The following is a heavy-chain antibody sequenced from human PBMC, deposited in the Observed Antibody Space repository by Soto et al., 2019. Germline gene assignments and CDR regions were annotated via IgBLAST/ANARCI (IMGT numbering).Heavy chain of an antibody. Sequence: EVQLVESGGGLVQPGGSLRLSCAASGFTFSSYSMNWVRQAPGKGLEWVSYISSSSSPIYYVNSVKGRFTISRDNAKNGRCLQMNSLIAEDRVVYYGAGVAICYTNGANSDYWGQGTLVTVSS. CDR3: AGVAICYTNGANSDY. J-gene: IGHJ4*02. D-gene: IGHD2-8*01. CDR2: ISSSSSPI. CDR1: GFTFSSYS. V-gene: IGHV3-48*01.